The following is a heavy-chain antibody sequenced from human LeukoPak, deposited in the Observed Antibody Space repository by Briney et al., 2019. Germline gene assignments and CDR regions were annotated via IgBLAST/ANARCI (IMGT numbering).Heavy chain of an antibody. D-gene: IGHD3-10*01. J-gene: IGHJ4*02. CDR2: INPNNRGT. V-gene: IGHV1-2*02. CDR1: GYTFTAHY. Sequence: GASVKVSCKASGYTFTAHYIYWVRRAPGQGLEWMGWINPNNRGTYYAQNFQGRVTMTRDTSISTAYMELTGLRSGDTAVYYCARGIYNDYWGQETLVTVSS. CDR3: ARGIYNDY.